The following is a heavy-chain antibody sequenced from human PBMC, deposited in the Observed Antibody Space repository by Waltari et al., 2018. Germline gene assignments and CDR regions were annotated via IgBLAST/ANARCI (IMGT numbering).Heavy chain of an antibody. CDR3: ARDMDAFDI. CDR2: ISRSGSTK. V-gene: IGHV3-11*04. J-gene: IGHJ3*02. CDR1: GFIFSDYY. Sequence: QVQLVESGGGLVKPGGSLRLSCAASGFIFSDYYMSWIRQAPGNGLEWVSYISRSGSTKYYGDSVKSRFTISRDNAKNSLYLQMTSLRADDTAFYYCARDMDAFDIWGQGTMVTVSS.